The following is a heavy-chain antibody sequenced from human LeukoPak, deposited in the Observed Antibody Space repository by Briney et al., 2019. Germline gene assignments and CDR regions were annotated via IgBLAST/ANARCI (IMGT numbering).Heavy chain of an antibody. V-gene: IGHV1-2*02. CDR2: INPNSGGT. CDR3: ARDWPYSGYEMSPSDYFDY. CDR1: GYTFTGYY. D-gene: IGHD5-12*01. Sequence: ASVKVSCKASGYTFTGYYMHWVRQAPGQGLEWMGWINPNSGGTNYAQKFQGRVTMTRDTSISTAYMELSRLRSDDTAVYYCARDWPYSGYEMSPSDYFDYWGQGTLVTVSS. J-gene: IGHJ4*02.